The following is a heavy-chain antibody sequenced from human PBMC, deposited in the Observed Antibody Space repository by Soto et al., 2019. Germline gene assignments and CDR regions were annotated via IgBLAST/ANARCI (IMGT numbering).Heavy chain of an antibody. CDR2: ISDSGGTT. D-gene: IGHD1-26*01. CDR3: AKGWQFRGGPFDY. J-gene: IGHJ4*02. Sequence: EVQLLESGGNLVQPGGSLRLSCVASGFTFSNYVMSWVRQAPGKGLEWVSGISDSGGTTYSADFVKGRFTISRDNSKNTLYLQMNSLRAEDTAVYYCAKGWQFRGGPFDYWGQGTLVSVSS. CDR1: GFTFSNYV. V-gene: IGHV3-23*01.